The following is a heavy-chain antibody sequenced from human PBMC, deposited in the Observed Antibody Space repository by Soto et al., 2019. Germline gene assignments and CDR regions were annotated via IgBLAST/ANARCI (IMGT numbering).Heavy chain of an antibody. CDR3: ARGEGAASGGDDY. D-gene: IGHD5-12*01. CDR2: IYHSGST. CDR1: GGSINTATHS. Sequence: QLQLQESGSGLVKPSQTLSLTCAVSGGSINTATHSWSWIRQPPGKGLEWIGYIYHSGSTYYNPSVKSRVTISRDNSNNQFDLKLSSVTAEDAAVYYCARGEGAASGGDDYWGQGILVTVSS. V-gene: IGHV4-30-2*01. J-gene: IGHJ4*02.